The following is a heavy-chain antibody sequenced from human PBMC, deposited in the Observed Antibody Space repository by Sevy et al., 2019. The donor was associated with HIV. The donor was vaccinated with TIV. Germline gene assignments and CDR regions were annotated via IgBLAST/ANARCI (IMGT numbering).Heavy chain of an antibody. CDR3: ARADYGDYVGWFDP. CDR1: GGSFSNHH. V-gene: IGHV4-59*11. D-gene: IGHD4-17*01. CDR2: VYYSGST. Sequence: SETLSFTCSVSGGSFSNHHWNWIRQPPGKGLEWIGYVYYSGSTNYNPSLKSRVTISVDTSKNQFSLKLYSVTAADTAVYYCARADYGDYVGWFDPWGQGTLVTVSS. J-gene: IGHJ5*02.